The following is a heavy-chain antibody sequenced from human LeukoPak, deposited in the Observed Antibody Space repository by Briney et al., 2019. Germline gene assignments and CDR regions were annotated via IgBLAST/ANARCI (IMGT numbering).Heavy chain of an antibody. V-gene: IGHV3-48*04. D-gene: IGHD6-13*01. CDR1: GFTFNIYS. CDR3: ARGIAATGTSHLDY. Sequence: GGSLRLSCAASGFTFNIYSMNWVRQGPGKGLEWVSYIISSSSTVYYADSVKGRFTISRDNAKNSLYLQMNSLRAEDTAVYYCARGIAATGTSHLDYWGQGTLVTVSS. CDR2: IISSSSTV. J-gene: IGHJ4*02.